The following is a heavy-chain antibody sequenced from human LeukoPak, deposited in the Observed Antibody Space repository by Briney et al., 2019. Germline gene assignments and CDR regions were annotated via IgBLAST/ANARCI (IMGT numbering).Heavy chain of an antibody. D-gene: IGHD1-26*01. Sequence: PGRSLRLSCAASGFTFHDYAMHWVRQAPGKGLEWVSGISWNSGSIGYADSVKGRFTISRDNAKNSLYLQMNSLRAEDTALYYCAKDGGSKPYYFDYWGQGTLVTVSS. J-gene: IGHJ4*02. CDR1: GFTFHDYA. V-gene: IGHV3-9*01. CDR3: AKDGGSKPYYFDY. CDR2: ISWNSGSI.